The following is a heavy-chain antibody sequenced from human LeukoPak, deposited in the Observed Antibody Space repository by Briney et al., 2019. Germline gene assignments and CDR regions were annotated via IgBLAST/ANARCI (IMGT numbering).Heavy chain of an antibody. CDR1: GGTFSSYA. CDR2: IIPIFGTA. V-gene: IGHV1-69*13. J-gene: IGHJ4*02. CDR3: ATALPSYDSSGSSDY. Sequence: ASVKVSCKASGGTFSSYAISWVRQAPGQGLEWMGGIIPIFGTANYAQKFQGRVTITADESTSTAYMELSSLRSEDTAVYYCATALPSYDSSGSSDYWGQGTLVTVSS. D-gene: IGHD3-22*01.